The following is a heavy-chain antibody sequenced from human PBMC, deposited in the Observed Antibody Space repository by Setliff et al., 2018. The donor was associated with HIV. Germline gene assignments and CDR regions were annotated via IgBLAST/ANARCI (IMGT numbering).Heavy chain of an antibody. J-gene: IGHJ4*02. V-gene: IGHV4-61*09. CDR3: ARGRRRSSTPYYFDY. CDR2: IYTSGST. Sequence: SETLSLTCTVSGGSISSGSYYWSWIRQPAGKGLEWIGHIYTSGSTNYNPSLKSRVTISVDTSKNQFSLKLTSVSAADTAMYYCARGRRRSSTPYYFDYWGQGTLVTVSS. CDR1: GGSISSGSYY.